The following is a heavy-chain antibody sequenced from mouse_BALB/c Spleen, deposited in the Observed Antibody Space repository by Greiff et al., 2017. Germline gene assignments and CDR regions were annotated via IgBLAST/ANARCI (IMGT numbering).Heavy chain of an antibody. CDR1: GFTFSSFG. D-gene: IGHD1-1*01. J-gene: IGHJ4*01. CDR3: AREATVVYYYAMDY. CDR2: ISSGSSTI. V-gene: IGHV5-17*02. Sequence: DVQLVESGGGLVQPGGSRKLSCAASGFTFSSFGMHWVRQAPEKGLEWVAYISSGSSTIYYADTVKGRFTISRDNPKNTLFLQMTSLRSEDTAMYYCAREATVVYYYAMDYWGQGTSVTVSS.